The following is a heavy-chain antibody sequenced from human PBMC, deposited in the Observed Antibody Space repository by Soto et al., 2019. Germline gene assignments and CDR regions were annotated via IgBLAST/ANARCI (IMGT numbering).Heavy chain of an antibody. Sequence: QITLKESGPSLVRPTETLPLTCTFSGLSLITGVGVGWVRQPPGKSLEWLAVIFWDKNDYYRPSLQTRVTISQDTSEDQVVLTLTNMDPEDTATYFCTQIYGSGSWGWYFHSWGQGTLVTVSS. D-gene: IGHD1-26*01. J-gene: IGHJ4*02. CDR1: GLSLITGVG. CDR3: TQIYGSGSWGWYFHS. V-gene: IGHV2-5*02. CDR2: IFWDKND.